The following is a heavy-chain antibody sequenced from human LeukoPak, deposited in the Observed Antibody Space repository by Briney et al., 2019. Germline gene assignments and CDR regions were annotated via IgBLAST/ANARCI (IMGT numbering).Heavy chain of an antibody. CDR1: GGSISSGDYY. V-gene: IGHV4-30-4*08. CDR2: IYYSGST. J-gene: IGHJ5*02. CDR3: ARAWGGLFDP. Sequence: SETLSLTCTVSGGSISSGDYYWSWIRQTPGKGLEWIGYIYYSGSTYYNPSLKSRVTISVDTSKNQFSLKLSSVTAADTAVYYCARAWGGLFDPWGQGTLVTVSS. D-gene: IGHD5-12*01.